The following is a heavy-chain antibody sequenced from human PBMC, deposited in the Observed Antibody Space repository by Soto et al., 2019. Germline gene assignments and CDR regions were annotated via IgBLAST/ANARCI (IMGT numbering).Heavy chain of an antibody. CDR1: GFTFSKYA. CDR2: MTGSGGDI. D-gene: IGHD1-26*01. Sequence: EVQLLESGGGLVQPGESLRLSCAASGFTFSKYAMMWVRQSPGKGQEWVAGMTGSGGDIRYADSVKGRFTISKDNSKNTLYLQMNSLRVEDTAMYYCAKDAVYSDGLWLAANWGQGTLVTVSS. V-gene: IGHV3-23*01. J-gene: IGHJ4*02. CDR3: AKDAVYSDGLWLAAN.